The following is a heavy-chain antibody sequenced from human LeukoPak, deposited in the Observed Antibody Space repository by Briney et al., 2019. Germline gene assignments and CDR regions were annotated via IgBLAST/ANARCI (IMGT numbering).Heavy chain of an antibody. Sequence: PGGSLRLSCAASGFTFSSYWMHWVRQAPGKGLVWVSRINSDGSSTSYADSVKGRFTLSRDNAKNTLYLQMNSLRAEDTAVYYCARDPEYHGGLYNWFDPWGQGTLVTVSS. CDR3: ARDPEYHGGLYNWFDP. D-gene: IGHD2-2*01. CDR2: INSDGSST. CDR1: GFTFSSYW. V-gene: IGHV3-74*01. J-gene: IGHJ5*02.